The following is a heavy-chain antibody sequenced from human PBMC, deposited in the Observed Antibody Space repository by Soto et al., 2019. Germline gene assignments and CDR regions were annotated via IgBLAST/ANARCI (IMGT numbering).Heavy chain of an antibody. Sequence: GGSLRLSFAASGFPFHNYWMHWVRQAPGKGLVWVSRINCAGDTTTYADSVRGRFTVSRDKDENTVYLQMNSLRADDTGVYYCASVPYYYGRNGEIYYFDXWGQGSLVTVSX. CDR3: ASVPYYYGRNGEIYYFDX. CDR2: INCAGDTT. D-gene: IGHD3-10*01. J-gene: IGHJ4*02. V-gene: IGHV3-74*03. CDR1: GFPFHNYW.